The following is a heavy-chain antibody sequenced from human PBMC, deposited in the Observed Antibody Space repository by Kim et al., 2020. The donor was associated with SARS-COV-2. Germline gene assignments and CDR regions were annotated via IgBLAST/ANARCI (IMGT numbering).Heavy chain of an antibody. CDR2: INTDGRVV. CDR3: VRSKYASTWFDF. J-gene: IGHJ4*02. V-gene: IGHV3-74*01. CDR1: GFSVSSNW. Sequence: GGSLRLSCEASGFSVSSNWMHWVRQAPGKGLVWVSRINTDGRVVNYVDSVKGRFTISRDNAENTLYLQLNSLRVEDTAVYYCVRSKYASTWFDFWGQGTLVTVSS. D-gene: IGHD6-13*01.